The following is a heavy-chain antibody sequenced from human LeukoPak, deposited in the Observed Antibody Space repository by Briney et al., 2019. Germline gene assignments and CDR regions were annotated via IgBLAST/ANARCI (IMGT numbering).Heavy chain of an antibody. Sequence: SETLSLTCAVYGGSFSGYYWGWIRQPPGKGLEWIGSIYYSGSTYYNPSLKSRVTISVDTSKNQFSLKLSSVTAADTAVYYCARPPGEVTTNDAFDIWGQGTMVTVSS. D-gene: IGHD4-17*01. CDR1: GGSFSGYY. CDR2: IYYSGST. J-gene: IGHJ3*02. V-gene: IGHV4-39*01. CDR3: ARPPGEVTTNDAFDI.